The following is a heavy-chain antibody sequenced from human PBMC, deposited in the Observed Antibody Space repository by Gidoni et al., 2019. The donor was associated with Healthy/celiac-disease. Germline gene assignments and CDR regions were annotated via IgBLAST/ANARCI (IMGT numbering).Heavy chain of an antibody. Sequence: QLQLQESGPGLVKPSETLSLTCTVSGGSLSSSSYYWGWIRQPPGKGLEWIGSIYYSGNTYYNPSLKSRVTISVDTSKNQFSLKLSSVTAADTAVYYCARFETDIVATFDYWGQGTLVTVSS. D-gene: IGHD5-12*01. CDR1: GGSLSSSSYY. CDR3: ARFETDIVATFDY. J-gene: IGHJ4*02. V-gene: IGHV4-39*01. CDR2: IYYSGNT.